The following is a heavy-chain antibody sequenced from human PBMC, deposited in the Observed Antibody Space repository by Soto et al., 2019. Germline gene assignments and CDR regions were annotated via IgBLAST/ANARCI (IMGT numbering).Heavy chain of an antibody. CDR2: INSDGSTT. Sequence: EVQLVESGGGVVQPGGSLRLSCSASGFTFSDHWMHWVRQVPGKRLVWVARINSDGSTTTYADSVKGRFTISRANARNTLYLHMDSLRAGDTALYYCARGYSSGPDYWGQGTLVTVSS. V-gene: IGHV3-74*01. J-gene: IGHJ4*02. CDR1: GFTFSDHW. D-gene: IGHD6-19*01. CDR3: ARGYSSGPDY.